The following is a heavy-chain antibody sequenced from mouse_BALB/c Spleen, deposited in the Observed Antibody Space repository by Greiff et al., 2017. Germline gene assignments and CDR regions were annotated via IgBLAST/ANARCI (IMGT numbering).Heavy chain of an antibody. V-gene: IGHV1-87*01. CDR3: ARSASWYFDV. Sequence: VKLQESGAELARPGASVKLSCKASGYTFTSYWMQWVKQRPGQGLEWIGAIYPGDGDTRYTQKFKGKATLTADKSSSTAYMQLSSLASEDSAVYYCARSASWYFDVWGAGTTVTVSS. CDR1: GYTFTSYW. CDR2: IYPGDGDT. J-gene: IGHJ1*01.